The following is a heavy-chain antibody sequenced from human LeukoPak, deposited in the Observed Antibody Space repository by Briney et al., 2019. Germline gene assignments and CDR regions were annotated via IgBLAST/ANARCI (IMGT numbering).Heavy chain of an antibody. CDR2: IYYSGST. Sequence: PSETLSLTCTVSGGSISSYYWSWIRQPPGKGLEWIGYIYYSGSTYYNPSLKSRVTISVDTSKNQFSLKLSSVTAADTAVYYCARVLEGWYDFQHWGQGTLVTVSS. J-gene: IGHJ1*01. CDR3: ARVLEGWYDFQH. V-gene: IGHV4-30-4*01. CDR1: GGSISSYY. D-gene: IGHD3-3*02.